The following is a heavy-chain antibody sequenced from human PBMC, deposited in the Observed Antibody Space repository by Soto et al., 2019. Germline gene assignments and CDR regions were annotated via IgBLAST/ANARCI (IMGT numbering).Heavy chain of an antibody. Sequence: QLQLQESGSRLVKPSQTLSLTCAVSGDSISSGGYSWSWNRQLPGKGLEWIGYIYHSGSTYYNPSLKSRVTISVDRSKNQFYLKLSSVTAADTAVYYCARFYGDYYNWFDPWGQGTLVTVSS. CDR1: GDSISSGGYS. J-gene: IGHJ5*02. CDR3: ARFYGDYYNWFDP. V-gene: IGHV4-30-2*01. CDR2: IYHSGST. D-gene: IGHD4-17*01.